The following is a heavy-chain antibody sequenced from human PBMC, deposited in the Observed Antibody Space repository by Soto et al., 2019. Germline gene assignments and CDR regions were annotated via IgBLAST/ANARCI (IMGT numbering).Heavy chain of an antibody. D-gene: IGHD6-6*01. V-gene: IGHV1-69*01. J-gene: IGHJ5*02. Sequence: QVQLVQSWAEVRKPGSSVKVSCQISGGTFTNYVISWLRQAPGQGLEWMGGLIPIFGAANIAQKIQGRVTITADETTSTVNMEWSSLTSEDTAVYYCAIGRSSPTFDPWCQGTLVTVSS. CDR2: LIPIFGAA. CDR1: GGTFTNYV. CDR3: AIGRSSPTFDP.